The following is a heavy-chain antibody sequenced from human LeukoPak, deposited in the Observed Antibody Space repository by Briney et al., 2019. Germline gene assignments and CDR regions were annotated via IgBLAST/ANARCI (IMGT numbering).Heavy chain of an antibody. J-gene: IGHJ4*02. D-gene: IGHD3-10*01. V-gene: IGHV3-30*18. CDR1: GFTFSSYG. CDR2: ISYDGGKR. Sequence: GGSLRLSCAASGFTFSSYGIHWVRQAPGKGLEWVAVISYDGGKRYYADSVKGRFTISRDNSNNTLYLQMNNLRAEDTAVYYCAKSGSGYYYDSGSYLVDFWGQGTLVTVSS. CDR3: AKSGSGYYYDSGSYLVDF.